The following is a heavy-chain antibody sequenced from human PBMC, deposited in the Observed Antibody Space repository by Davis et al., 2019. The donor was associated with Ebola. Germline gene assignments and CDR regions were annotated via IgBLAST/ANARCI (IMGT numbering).Heavy chain of an antibody. J-gene: IGHJ4*02. Sequence: GESLKISCAASGFTFSSYSMNWVRQAPGKGLEWVSSISSSSSYIYYADSVKGRFTISRDNSKNTLYLQMNSLRAEDTAVYYCAKGDGLDYWGQGTLVTVSS. D-gene: IGHD2-21*02. CDR3: AKGDGLDY. CDR2: ISSSSSYI. V-gene: IGHV3-21*01. CDR1: GFTFSSYS.